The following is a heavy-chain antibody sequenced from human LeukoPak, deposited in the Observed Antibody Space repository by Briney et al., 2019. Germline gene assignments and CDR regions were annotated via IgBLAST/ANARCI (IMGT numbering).Heavy chain of an antibody. J-gene: IGHJ4*02. Sequence: SVKVSCKASGGTFSSYAISWVRQAPGQGLEWMGGIIPIFGTANYVQKFQGRVTITTDESTSTAYMELSSLRSEDTAVYYCARVRGSSSWYSYFDYWGQGTLVTVSS. D-gene: IGHD6-13*01. V-gene: IGHV1-69*05. CDR3: ARVRGSSSWYSYFDY. CDR1: GGTFSSYA. CDR2: IIPIFGTA.